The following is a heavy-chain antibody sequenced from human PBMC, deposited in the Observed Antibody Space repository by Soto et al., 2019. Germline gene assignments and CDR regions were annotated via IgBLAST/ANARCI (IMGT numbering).Heavy chain of an antibody. Sequence: QVEFMQSGGGVVQPGRSLRLSCATSGITLSRYAMHWVRQAPGKRMEWVAVVFFDGQNKYYGDSVKGRFTVSRDNSKNTTYLQMNGLRPEDSGVYYCTKGGTVPFDYWGQGSLVSVSS. V-gene: IGHV3-30*18. CDR3: TKGGTVPFDY. D-gene: IGHD3-16*01. CDR1: GITLSRYA. CDR2: VFFDGQNK. J-gene: IGHJ4*02.